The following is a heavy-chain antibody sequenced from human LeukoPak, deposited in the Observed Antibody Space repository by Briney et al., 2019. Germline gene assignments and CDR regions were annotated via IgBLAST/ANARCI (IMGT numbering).Heavy chain of an antibody. J-gene: IGHJ4*02. CDR1: GFTVSSNY. CDR3: ARASHIGAAGLLDY. Sequence: PGGSLRLSCAASGFTVSSNYMSWVRQAPGKGLEWVSVIYSGGTTFYADSVEGRFTISRDTSKNTLYLQMNSLRAEDTAVYYCARASHIGAAGLLDYWGQGSLVTVSS. CDR2: IYSGGTT. D-gene: IGHD6-13*01. V-gene: IGHV3-53*01.